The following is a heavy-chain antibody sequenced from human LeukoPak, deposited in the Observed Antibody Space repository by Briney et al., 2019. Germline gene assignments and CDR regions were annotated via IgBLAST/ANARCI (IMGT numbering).Heavy chain of an antibody. D-gene: IGHD4-17*01. CDR2: ITGHGGTT. V-gene: IGHV3-23*01. Sequence: GGSLRLSCAASRFTFSSYAMSWVRQAAGKGLEWVASITGHGGTTYYADSVRGRFTVSRANSNNTLYLHMNSLRAEDTAVYYCARDRPFGDFRRRYPDFWGQGTLVTVSS. CDR3: ARDRPFGDFRRRYPDF. J-gene: IGHJ4*02. CDR1: RFTFSSYA.